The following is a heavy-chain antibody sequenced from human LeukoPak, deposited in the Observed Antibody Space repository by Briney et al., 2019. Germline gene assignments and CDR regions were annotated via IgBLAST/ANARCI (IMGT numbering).Heavy chain of an antibody. J-gene: IGHJ4*02. D-gene: IGHD4-23*01. CDR3: AKPPYGGYGGVYYFDY. CDR2: ISGSGSGSST. CDR1: GFTFSSSA. V-gene: IGHV3-23*01. Sequence: QTGGSLRLSCAASGFTFSSSAMSWVRQAPGKGLEWVSTISGSGSGSSTYYADSVKGRFTISRDNSKNTLYLQMNSLRAEDTAVYYCAKPPYGGYGGVYYFDYWGQGTLVTVSS.